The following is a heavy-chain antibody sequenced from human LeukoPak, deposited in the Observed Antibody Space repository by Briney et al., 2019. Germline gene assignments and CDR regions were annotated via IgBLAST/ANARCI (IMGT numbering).Heavy chain of an antibody. CDR3: ARSPGGAFDI. CDR2: IYYSGST. Sequence: TSETLSLTCTVSGGSISSYYWSWIRQPPGKGLEWIGYIYYSGSTNYNPSLKSRVTISVDTSKNQFSLKLSSVTAADTAVYYCARSPGGAFDIWGQGTMVTVSS. D-gene: IGHD1-14*01. V-gene: IGHV4-59*01. J-gene: IGHJ3*02. CDR1: GGSISSYY.